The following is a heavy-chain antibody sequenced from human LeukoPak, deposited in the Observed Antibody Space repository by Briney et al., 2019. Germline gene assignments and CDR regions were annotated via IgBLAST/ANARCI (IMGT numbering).Heavy chain of an antibody. CDR1: GYSFSNYW. Sequence: GESLKISCKTSGYSFSNYWIAWVRQQPGQGLECMGIIFPDDSDTRYSPSFQGQVTISADKSNNTAFLQWSSLGASDTATYYCVRLGAGVGGWSSGYFDNWGQGILLTVSS. J-gene: IGHJ4*02. D-gene: IGHD6-19*01. V-gene: IGHV5-51*01. CDR2: IFPDDSDT. CDR3: VRLGAGVGGWSSGYFDN.